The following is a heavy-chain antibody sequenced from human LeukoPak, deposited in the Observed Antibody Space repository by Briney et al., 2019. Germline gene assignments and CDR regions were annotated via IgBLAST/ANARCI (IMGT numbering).Heavy chain of an antibody. Sequence: GGSLRLSCAASGFSFDDYAMHWVRQAPGKGLEWVSGISWNSGNIGYADSVKGRFTISRDNAKNSLYLQMNSLSAEDTALYYCAKATKYYYDSSGSYFDYWGQGTLVTVSS. D-gene: IGHD3-22*01. V-gene: IGHV3-9*01. CDR3: AKATKYYYDSSGSYFDY. CDR2: ISWNSGNI. J-gene: IGHJ4*02. CDR1: GFSFDDYA.